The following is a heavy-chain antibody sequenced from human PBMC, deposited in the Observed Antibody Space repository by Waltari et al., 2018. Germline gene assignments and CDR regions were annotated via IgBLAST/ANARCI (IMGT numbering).Heavy chain of an antibody. V-gene: IGHV4-39*01. D-gene: IGHD1-26*01. Sequence: QLQLPESGPGLVKPSETLSLTCTVSGGSISSSSYYWGWIRQPPGKGLEWIGSIYYSGSTYYNPSLKSRVTISVDTSKNQFSLKLSSVTAADTAVYYCARQGGGSFDYWGQGTLVTVSS. CDR2: IYYSGST. CDR1: GGSISSSSYY. CDR3: ARQGGGSFDY. J-gene: IGHJ4*02.